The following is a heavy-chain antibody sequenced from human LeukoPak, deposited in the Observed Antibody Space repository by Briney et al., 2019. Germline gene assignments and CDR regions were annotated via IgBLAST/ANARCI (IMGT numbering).Heavy chain of an antibody. CDR1: GGSISSGDYY. CDR3: ARDWLQRSDGDYAEWFDP. D-gene: IGHD4-17*01. V-gene: IGHV4-30-4*01. Sequence: SETLSLTCTVSGGSISSGDYYWSWIRQPPGKGLEWIGYIYYSGSTYYNPSLKSRVTISVDTSKNQFSLKLSSVTAADTAVYYCARDWLQRSDGDYAEWFDPWGQGTLVTVSS. CDR2: IYYSGST. J-gene: IGHJ5*02.